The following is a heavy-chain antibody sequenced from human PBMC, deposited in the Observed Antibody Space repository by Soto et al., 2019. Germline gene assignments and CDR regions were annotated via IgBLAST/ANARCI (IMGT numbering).Heavy chain of an antibody. D-gene: IGHD3-10*01. J-gene: IGHJ3*02. Sequence: QVQLQESGPGLVKPSGTLSLTCAVSGDSISRSYWWSWVRQFPGKGLEWIGEIYHSGSTIYNPSPQSSVTLSVDKSKNDFSLKMCSVTAADTAVYYCTSKFGQLLADAFDIWGQGTMVTVSS. CDR1: GDSISRSYW. V-gene: IGHV4-4*02. CDR2: IYHSGST. CDR3: TSKFGQLLADAFDI.